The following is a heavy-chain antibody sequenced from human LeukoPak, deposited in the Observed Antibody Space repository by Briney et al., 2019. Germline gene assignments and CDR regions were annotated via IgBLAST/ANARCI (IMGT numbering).Heavy chain of an antibody. J-gene: IGHJ4*02. CDR3: ARVYGYHYDSPYFDY. Sequence: SQTLSLTCTVSGGSISSGGYYWSWLRQHPGKGLEWIGYIYYSGSTYYNPSLKSRVTISVDTSKNQFSLKLSSVTAADTAVYYCARVYGYHYDSPYFDYWGQGTLVTVSS. CDR1: GGSISSGGYY. CDR2: IYYSGST. V-gene: IGHV4-31*03. D-gene: IGHD3-22*01.